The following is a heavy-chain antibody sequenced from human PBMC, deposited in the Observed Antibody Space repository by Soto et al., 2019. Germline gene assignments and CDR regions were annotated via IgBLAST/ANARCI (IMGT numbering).Heavy chain of an antibody. CDR2: IDPTGSYV. CDR1: GYSFTSYW. CDR3: ARPCSRTTCRYYYGMDV. V-gene: IGHV5-10-1*01. J-gene: IGHJ6*02. Sequence: PGEALKIYCKGSGYSFTSYWINWVRQRPGKGLEWMGKIDPTGSYVNYSPSFQGHVTISTDKSISTTYLPWSTLMASDTATYYCARPCSRTTCRYYYGMDVWGQGTTVTVSS. D-gene: IGHD2-2*01.